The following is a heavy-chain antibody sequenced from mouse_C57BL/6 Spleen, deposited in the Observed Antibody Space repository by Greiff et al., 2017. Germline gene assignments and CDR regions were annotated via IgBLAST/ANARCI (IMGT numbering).Heavy chain of an antibody. J-gene: IGHJ4*01. V-gene: IGHV1-81*01. Sequence: QVQLQQSGAELARPGASVKLSCKASGYTFTSYGISWVKQRTGQGLEWIGEIYPRSGNTYYNEKFKGKATLTADKSSSTAYMELRSLTSEDSAVYFCARGARYAMDYWGQGTSVTVSS. CDR3: ARGARYAMDY. CDR2: IYPRSGNT. CDR1: GYTFTSYG.